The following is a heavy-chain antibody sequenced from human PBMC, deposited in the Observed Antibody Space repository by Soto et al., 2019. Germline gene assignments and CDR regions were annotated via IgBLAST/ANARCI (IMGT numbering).Heavy chain of an antibody. CDR1: GFTFSSYA. CDR2: ISYDGSNK. CDR3: LRDRKVRFLDRFDTPPKGPYYYYGMDV. Sequence: GGSLRLSCAASGFTFSSYAMHWVRQAPGKGLEWVAVISYDGSNKYYAVSVKGRFTNSRNNSKNTLYRQMISLRAEDSAIYYCLRDRKVRFLDRFDTPPKGPYYYYGMDVWGQGTTVTVSS. D-gene: IGHD3-3*01. J-gene: IGHJ6*02. V-gene: IGHV3-30-3*01.